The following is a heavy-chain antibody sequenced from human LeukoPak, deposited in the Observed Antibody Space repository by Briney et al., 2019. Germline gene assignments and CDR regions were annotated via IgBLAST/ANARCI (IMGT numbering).Heavy chain of an antibody. CDR2: IYYSGST. J-gene: IGHJ3*02. D-gene: IGHD3-3*01. CDR1: GGSISSYY. Sequence: SETLSLTCTVSGGSISSYYWSWIRQPPGQGLEWIGYIYYSGSTNYNPSLKSRVTISVDTSKNQFSLKLSSVTAADTAVYYCARVKLRFLEWLGAFDIWGQGTMVTVPS. V-gene: IGHV4-59*01. CDR3: ARVKLRFLEWLGAFDI.